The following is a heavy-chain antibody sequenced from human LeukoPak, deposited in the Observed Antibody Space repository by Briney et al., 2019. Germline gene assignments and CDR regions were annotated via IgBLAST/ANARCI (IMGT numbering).Heavy chain of an antibody. D-gene: IGHD4-11*01. J-gene: IGHJ5*02. Sequence: ASETLSLTCAVSGYSIGNGYYWGWVPQPPGKGLKCFGTISPSGSTFYNPSLKSRVTISKDTSKNQFSLNLSSVTAADTAVYYCARRVILTTEKYFDPWGQGTLVTVSS. CDR3: ARRVILTTEKYFDP. CDR2: ISPSGST. V-gene: IGHV4-38-2*01. CDR1: GYSIGNGYY.